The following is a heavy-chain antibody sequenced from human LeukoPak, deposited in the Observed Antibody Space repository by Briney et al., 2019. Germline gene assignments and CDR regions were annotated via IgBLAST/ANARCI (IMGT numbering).Heavy chain of an antibody. CDR3: ARGKIDYDNYYGMDV. Sequence: ESGPALVKPTQTLTLTCTFSGFSLSTSGMCVSWIRQPPGKALEWLARIDWDDDKYYSTSLKTRLTISKDTSKNQVVLTMTNMDPVDTATYYCARGKIDYDNYYGMDVWGQGTTATVSS. D-gene: IGHD2/OR15-2a*01. CDR2: IDWDDDK. CDR1: GFSLSTSGMC. J-gene: IGHJ6*02. V-gene: IGHV2-70*11.